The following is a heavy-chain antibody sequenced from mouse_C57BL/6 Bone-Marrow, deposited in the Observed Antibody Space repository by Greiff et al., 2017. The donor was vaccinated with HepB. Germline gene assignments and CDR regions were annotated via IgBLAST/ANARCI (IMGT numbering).Heavy chain of an antibody. CDR1: GYTFTSYW. CDR2: IDPSDSYT. Sequence: VQGVESGAELVRPGTSVKLSCKASGYTFTSYWMHWVKQRPGQGLEWIGVIDPSDSYTNYNQKFKGKATLTVDTSSSTAYMQLSSLTSEDSAVYYCARMWIYDGYYDFDYWGQGTTLTVSS. J-gene: IGHJ2*01. CDR3: ARMWIYDGYYDFDY. D-gene: IGHD2-3*01. V-gene: IGHV1-59*01.